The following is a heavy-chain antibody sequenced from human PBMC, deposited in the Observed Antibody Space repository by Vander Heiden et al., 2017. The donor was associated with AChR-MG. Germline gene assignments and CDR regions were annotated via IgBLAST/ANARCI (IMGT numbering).Heavy chain of an antibody. CDR2: ISSSTNTI. CDR3: ARDPPYDYVWGTYRCTTFDY. Sequence: EVQLVESGGGLVQPGGSLRLSCAASGFTFSNYTMHWVRQAPGKGLEWVSYISSSTNTIYYADSVRGRFTISRDNAKNSLYLQMHSLRDEDTAVYYCARDPPYDYVWGTYRCTTFDYWGQGTLVTVSS. V-gene: IGHV3-48*02. CDR1: GFTFSNYT. J-gene: IGHJ4*02. D-gene: IGHD3-16*02.